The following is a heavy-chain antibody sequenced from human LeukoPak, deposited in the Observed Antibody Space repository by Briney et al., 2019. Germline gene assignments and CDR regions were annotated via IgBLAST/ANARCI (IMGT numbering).Heavy chain of an antibody. J-gene: IGHJ5*02. CDR2: IDKKDKGYATAT. D-gene: IGHD1-26*01. CDR1: GFTFSGSA. Sequence: PGGSLKLSCAASGFTFSGSAIHWVRQSSGKGLEWVGQIDKKDKGYATATAYAASVKGRFTISRDDSIRTAYLQMKSLKTEDTALNYCTRDSGTYNWFDPWGQGTLVTVSS. V-gene: IGHV3-73*01. CDR3: TRDSGTYNWFDP.